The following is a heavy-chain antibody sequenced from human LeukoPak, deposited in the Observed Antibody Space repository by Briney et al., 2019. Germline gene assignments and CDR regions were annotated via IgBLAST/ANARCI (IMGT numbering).Heavy chain of an antibody. D-gene: IGHD1-26*01. CDR1: GFTFSSYS. CDR2: ISSSSSYI. Sequence: PGGSLRLSCAASGFTFSSYSMNWVRQAPGKGLEWVSSISSSSSYIYYADSVKGRFTISRDNAKNSLYLQMNSLRAEDTAVYYCARCPERRWELLRDVIVGYWGQGTLVTVSS. J-gene: IGHJ4*02. CDR3: ARCPERRWELLRDVIVGY. V-gene: IGHV3-21*01.